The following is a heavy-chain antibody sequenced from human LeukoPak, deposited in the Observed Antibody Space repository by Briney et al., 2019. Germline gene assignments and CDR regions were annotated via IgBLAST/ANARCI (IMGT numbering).Heavy chain of an antibody. CDR2: MNPNSGNT. V-gene: IGHV1-8*01. J-gene: IGHJ4*02. CDR3: ARGPFACPNLINLYGELDY. D-gene: IGHD4-17*01. CDR1: EYTFTSYD. Sequence: ASVKVSCKASEYTFTSYDINWVRQATGQGLEWMGWMNPNSGNTGYAQKFQGRVTMTRNTSIDTAYMVLSSLTSEDTAVYYCARGPFACPNLINLYGELDYWGQGTLVTVSS.